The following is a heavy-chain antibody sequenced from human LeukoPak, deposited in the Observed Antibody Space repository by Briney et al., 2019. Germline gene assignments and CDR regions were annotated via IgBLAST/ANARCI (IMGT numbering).Heavy chain of an antibody. V-gene: IGHV3-7*04. D-gene: IGHD6-19*01. Sequence: GGSLRLSCEAYGSTLGDHWMTGVRQAPGKGLEWVAYIKQDGSAKDYVDSVKGRFTISRDNSKNSLYLQMNSLRAEDTAVYYCARGGWSLDYWGQGTLVTVSS. J-gene: IGHJ4*02. CDR1: GSTLGDHW. CDR2: IKQDGSAK. CDR3: ARGGWSLDY.